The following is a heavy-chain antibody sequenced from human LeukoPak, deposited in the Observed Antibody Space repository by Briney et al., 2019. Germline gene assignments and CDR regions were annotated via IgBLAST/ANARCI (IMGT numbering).Heavy chain of an antibody. V-gene: IGHV4-59*07. CDR2: IDYSVST. D-gene: IGHD6-19*01. Sequence: SDTLSLTCTVSGGSISSYYWNWIRQPPGKGLECIGYIDYSVSTNSTPSLRSRVTISLDTSKSQFSLRLSSVTAADTAVYYCARGYSSGWYYFDYWGQGTLVTVSS. CDR1: GGSISSYY. CDR3: ARGYSSGWYYFDY. J-gene: IGHJ4*02.